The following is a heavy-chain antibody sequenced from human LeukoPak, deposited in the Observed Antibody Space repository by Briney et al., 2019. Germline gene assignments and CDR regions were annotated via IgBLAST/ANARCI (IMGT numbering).Heavy chain of an antibody. V-gene: IGHV4-39*07. D-gene: IGHD3-3*01. CDR3: ARDSPIFEA. CDR1: GGSISSSSYY. J-gene: IGHJ4*02. Sequence: RSSETLSLTCTVSGGSISSSSYYWGWIRQPPGKGLEWIGSIYYSGSTYYNPSLKSRVTISVDTSKNQFSLKLSSVTAADTAVYYCARDSPIFEAWGQGTLVTVSS. CDR2: IYYSGST.